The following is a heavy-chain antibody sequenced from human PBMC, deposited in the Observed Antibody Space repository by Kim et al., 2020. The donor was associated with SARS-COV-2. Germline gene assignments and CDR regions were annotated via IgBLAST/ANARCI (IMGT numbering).Heavy chain of an antibody. CDR2: ISYDGSNK. CDR3: AKIISAVSAAGYYFDY. J-gene: IGHJ4*02. CDR1: GFTFSSYG. D-gene: IGHD6-25*01. Sequence: LSLTCAASGFTFSSYGMHWVRQAPGKGLEWVAVISYDGSNKYYADSVKGRFTISRDNSKNTLYLQMNSLRAEDTAVYYCAKIISAVSAAGYYFDYWGQGTLVTVSS. V-gene: IGHV3-30*18.